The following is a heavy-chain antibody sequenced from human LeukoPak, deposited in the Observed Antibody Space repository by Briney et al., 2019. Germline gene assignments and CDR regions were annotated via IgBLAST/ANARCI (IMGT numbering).Heavy chain of an antibody. CDR2: IKENGNEQ. Sequence: PGGSLRLSCEASGFLFTRYWMSRVRQAPGKGPEWVAHIKENGNEQYYADSVKGRFTICRDNVKQSLCLQMNNLRVEDTAVYYCARGPGDYDASDIWGQGTVVTVSS. CDR1: GFLFTRYW. D-gene: IGHD4-11*01. J-gene: IGHJ3*02. V-gene: IGHV3-7*01. CDR3: ARGPGDYDASDI.